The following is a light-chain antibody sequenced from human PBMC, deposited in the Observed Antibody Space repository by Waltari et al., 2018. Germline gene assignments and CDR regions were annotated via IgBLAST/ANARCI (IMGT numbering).Light chain of an antibody. CDR1: SSDLGGSNY. CDR2: NVS. J-gene: IGLJ2*01. V-gene: IGLV2-14*03. CDR3: SSYTASSTLVV. Sequence: QSALTQPASVSGSPGHSITISCTGTSSDLGGSNYVSWYQQHPGKVPKLIIYNVSFRPSGVSDRFSGSKSGNTASLAISGLQAEDEADYYCSSYTASSTLVVFGGGTKVTVL.